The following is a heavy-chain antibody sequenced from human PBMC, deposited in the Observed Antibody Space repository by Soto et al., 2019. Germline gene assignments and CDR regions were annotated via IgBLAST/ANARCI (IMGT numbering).Heavy chain of an antibody. CDR2: ISSNGGST. CDR1: GFTFSSYA. V-gene: IGHV3-64*01. Sequence: PGGSLRLSCAASGFTFSSYAMHWVRQAPGKGLEYVSAISSNGGSTYYANSVKGRFTISRDNSKDTLYLQMGSLRAEDMAVYYCARGPLQYCGGDCYYFDYWGQGTLVTVS. CDR3: ARGPLQYCGGDCYYFDY. J-gene: IGHJ4*02. D-gene: IGHD2-21*01.